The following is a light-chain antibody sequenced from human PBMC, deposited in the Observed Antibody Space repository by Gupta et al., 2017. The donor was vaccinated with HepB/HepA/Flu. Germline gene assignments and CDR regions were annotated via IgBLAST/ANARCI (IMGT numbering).Light chain of an antibody. CDR3: QQYNGYPHT. Sequence: DIQMTQSPSTLSASVGDRVTITCRASQSISSWLAWYQQKPGKAPKVLIYRASSLETGVPSRFSGSGSGTEFTLTISSLQPDDFATYYCQQYNGYPHTFSQGTKLEIK. V-gene: IGKV1-5*03. CDR2: RAS. CDR1: QSISSW. J-gene: IGKJ2*01.